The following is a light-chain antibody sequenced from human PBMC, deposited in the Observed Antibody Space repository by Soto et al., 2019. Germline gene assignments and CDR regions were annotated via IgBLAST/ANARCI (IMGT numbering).Light chain of an antibody. CDR2: DVS. Sequence: QSVLTQPASVSGSPGQSINISCTGTSSDVGGYNYVSWYQHHPGKAPKLIIYDVSNRPSGVSNPFSGSKSGNTASLTISGLRPEDDADYCYGSHTTRNSLPILFATGTKVT. V-gene: IGLV2-14*03. J-gene: IGLJ1*01. CDR3: GSHTTRNSLPIL. CDR1: SSDVGGYNY.